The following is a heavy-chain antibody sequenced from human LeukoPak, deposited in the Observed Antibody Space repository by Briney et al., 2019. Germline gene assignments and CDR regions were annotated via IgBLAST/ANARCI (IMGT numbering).Heavy chain of an antibody. D-gene: IGHD1-1*01. J-gene: IGHJ4*02. CDR3: ARGRSTTGTFFIY. CDR2: INPNSGGT. CDR1: GYTFTGYY. Sequence: ASEKVSCKASGYTFTGYYMHWVRQAPGQGLEWMGWINPNSGGTNYAQKFQGRVTMTRDTSISTAYMELSRLRSDDTAVYYCARGRSTTGTFFIYWGQGTLVTVSS. V-gene: IGHV1-2*02.